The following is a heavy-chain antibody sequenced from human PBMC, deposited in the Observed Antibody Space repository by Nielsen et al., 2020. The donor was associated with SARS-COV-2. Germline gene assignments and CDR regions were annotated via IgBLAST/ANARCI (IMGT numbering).Heavy chain of an antibody. V-gene: IGHV3-48*03. D-gene: IGHD2-21*02. Sequence: GESLKISCAASGFTFSSYEMNWVRQAPGKGLEWVSYISSSGSTIYYADSVKGRFTISRDNAKNSLYLQMNSLRAEDTAVYYCARATYCGGDCWYFDLWGRGTLVTVSS. J-gene: IGHJ2*01. CDR2: ISSSGSTI. CDR1: GFTFSSYE. CDR3: ARATYCGGDCWYFDL.